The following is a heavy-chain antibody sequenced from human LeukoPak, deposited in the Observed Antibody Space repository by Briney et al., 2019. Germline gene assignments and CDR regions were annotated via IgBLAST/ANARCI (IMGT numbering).Heavy chain of an antibody. CDR2: IYYSGST. J-gene: IGHJ6*02. V-gene: IGHV4-31*03. CDR3: ARGSGRLAQEDYYYGMDV. D-gene: IGHD3-10*01. Sequence: SETLSLTCTVSGGSISSGGYYWSWIRQHPGKGLEWIGYIYYSGSTYYNPSPKSRVTISVDTSKNQFSLKLSSVTAADTAVYYCARGSGRLAQEDYYYGMDVWGQGTTVTVSS. CDR1: GGSISSGGYY.